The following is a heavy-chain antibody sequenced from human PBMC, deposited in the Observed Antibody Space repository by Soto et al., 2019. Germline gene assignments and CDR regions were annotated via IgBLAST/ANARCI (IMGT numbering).Heavy chain of an antibody. J-gene: IGHJ3*02. D-gene: IGHD6-19*01. CDR2: ISAYNGNT. CDR3: ARREAVAGADGAFDI. V-gene: IGHV1-18*01. CDR1: GYTFTGYG. Sequence: ASVKVSCKASGYTFTGYGISWVRQAPGQGLEWMGWISAYNGNTNYAQKLQGRVTMTTDTSTSTAYMELRSLRSDDTAVYYCARREAVAGADGAFDIWGQGTMVTV.